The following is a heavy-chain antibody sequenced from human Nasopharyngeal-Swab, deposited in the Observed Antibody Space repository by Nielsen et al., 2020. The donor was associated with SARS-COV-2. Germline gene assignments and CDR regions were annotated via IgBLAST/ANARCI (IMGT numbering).Heavy chain of an antibody. CDR3: AKHAAYTNSWHHFDY. D-gene: IGHD6-13*01. CDR2: ISVSGDYT. V-gene: IGHV3-23*01. CDR1: GFTFSTYA. Sequence: GESLKISCAASGFTFSTYAMTWVRQTPGRGLEWVSTISVSGDYTYYADSAKGRFSISRDNSKSTLYLQMNSLGAEDTAVYYCAKHAAYTNSWHHFDYWGQGTLVTVSS. J-gene: IGHJ4*02.